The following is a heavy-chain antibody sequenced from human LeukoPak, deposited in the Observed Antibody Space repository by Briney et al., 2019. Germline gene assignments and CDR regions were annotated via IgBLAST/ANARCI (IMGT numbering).Heavy chain of an antibody. Sequence: QPGGSLRLSCAASGFAFSSYWMHWVRQAPGKGLVRVSRINSDGSSTSYADSVKGRFTISRDNAKNTLYLQMNSLRAEDTAVYYCARDPQWPMGFDYWGQGTLVTVSS. CDR3: ARDPQWPMGFDY. V-gene: IGHV3-74*01. D-gene: IGHD6-19*01. CDR1: GFAFSSYW. CDR2: INSDGSST. J-gene: IGHJ4*02.